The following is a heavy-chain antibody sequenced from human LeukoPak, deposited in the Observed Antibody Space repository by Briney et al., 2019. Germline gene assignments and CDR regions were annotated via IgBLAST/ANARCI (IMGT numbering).Heavy chain of an antibody. V-gene: IGHV3-7*01. D-gene: IGHD3-22*01. CDR3: ARDGGSSGYYSQGWFDP. Sequence: GGSLRLSCAASGFTFSSYWMSWVRQAPGKGLEWVANIKQDGSEKYYVDSVKGRFTISRDNAKNSLYLQMNSLRAEDTAVYYCARDGGSSGYYSQGWFDPWGQGTLVTVSS. CDR2: IKQDGSEK. J-gene: IGHJ5*02. CDR1: GFTFSSYW.